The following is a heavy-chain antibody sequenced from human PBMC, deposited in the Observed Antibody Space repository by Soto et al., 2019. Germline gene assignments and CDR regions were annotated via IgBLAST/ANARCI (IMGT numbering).Heavy chain of an antibody. CDR2: IYYSGST. J-gene: IGHJ6*03. Sequence: SETLSLTCTVSGGSISSYYWSWIRQPPGKGLEWIGYIYYSGSTNYNPSLKSRVTISVDTSKNQFSLKLSSVTAADTAVYYCARHLDGDYGYYYCYMDVWGKGTTVTVSS. D-gene: IGHD4-17*01. CDR3: ARHLDGDYGYYYCYMDV. V-gene: IGHV4-59*08. CDR1: GGSISSYY.